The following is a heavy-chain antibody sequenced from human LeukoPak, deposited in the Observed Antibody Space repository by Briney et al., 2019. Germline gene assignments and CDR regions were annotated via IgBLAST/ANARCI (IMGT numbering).Heavy chain of an antibody. J-gene: IGHJ4*02. V-gene: IGHV3-64D*06. CDR2: ISDNGGMT. Sequence: GGSLRLSCSASGVIFSRHAMHWVRQAPGKGLEYLSGISDNGGMTFYADSVKGRFTISRDNSKNTLYLQISSLRHEDTAVYYCYISGWTEDIDNWGQGTLVTVSS. D-gene: IGHD6-19*01. CDR3: YISGWTEDIDN. CDR1: GVIFSRHA.